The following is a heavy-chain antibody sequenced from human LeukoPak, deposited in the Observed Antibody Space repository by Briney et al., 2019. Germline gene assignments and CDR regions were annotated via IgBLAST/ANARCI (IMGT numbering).Heavy chain of an antibody. D-gene: IGHD2-2*01. CDR2: IIPILGIA. Sequence: SVKVSCKASGGTFSSYTISWVRQAPGQGLEWMGRIIPILGIANYAQKFQDRVTITADKSTSTAYMELSSLRSEDTAVYYSAREVSVFPAAVGAFDIWGQGTMVTVSS. V-gene: IGHV1-69*04. J-gene: IGHJ3*02. CDR3: AREVSVFPAAVGAFDI. CDR1: GGTFSSYT.